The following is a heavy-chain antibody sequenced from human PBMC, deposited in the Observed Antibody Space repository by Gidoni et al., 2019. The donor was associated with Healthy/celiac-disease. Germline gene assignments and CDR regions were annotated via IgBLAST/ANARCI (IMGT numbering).Heavy chain of an antibody. D-gene: IGHD2-15*01. V-gene: IGHV4-59*08. Sequence: HVHLQESGPGLVQHSETLSPTRTVSGRSPSNYYWGWTRPPPGKGREWIGYIYYSGSTNYNPSLRSRVTISVDTSKNQFSRKLSSGTAADTAEYYCARYVVVVAATPLPWFDPWGQGTLVTVSS. CDR2: IYYSGST. J-gene: IGHJ5*02. CDR1: GRSPSNYY. CDR3: ARYVVVVAATPLPWFDP.